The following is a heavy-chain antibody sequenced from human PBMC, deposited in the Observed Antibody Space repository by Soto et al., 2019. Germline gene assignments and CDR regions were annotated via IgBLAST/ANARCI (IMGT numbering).Heavy chain of an antibody. CDR2: ISYDGSNK. V-gene: IGHV3-30*18. J-gene: IGHJ4*02. D-gene: IGHD3-10*01. Sequence: QVQLVESGGGVVQPGRSLRLSCAASGFTFSSYGMHWVRQAPGKGLEWVAVISYDGSNKYYADSVKGRFTISRDNYXNTLYLQMNSLRAEDTAVYYCAKGDVLLWFGEFDYWGQGTLVTVSS. CDR3: AKGDVLLWFGEFDY. CDR1: GFTFSSYG.